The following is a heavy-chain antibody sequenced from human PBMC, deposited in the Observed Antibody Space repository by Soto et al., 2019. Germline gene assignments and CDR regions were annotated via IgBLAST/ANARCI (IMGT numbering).Heavy chain of an antibody. V-gene: IGHV5-10-1*01. D-gene: IGHD4-17*01. Sequence: PGEFLKISCKASGYNFSVYWISWVRQMPGKGLEWMGRVDPTDFYTNYSPSFRGHVTISADKSISTAYLQWSSLKASDTAIYYCARLQVDLDDYGGWFDPWGQGTLVTVSS. CDR3: ARLQVDLDDYGGWFDP. J-gene: IGHJ5*02. CDR2: VDPTDFYT. CDR1: GYNFSVYW.